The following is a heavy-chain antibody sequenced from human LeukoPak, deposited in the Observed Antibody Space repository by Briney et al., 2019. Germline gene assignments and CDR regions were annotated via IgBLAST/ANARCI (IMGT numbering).Heavy chain of an antibody. V-gene: IGHV3-21*01. Sequence: GGSLRLSCAASGFTFSSYSMNWVRQAPGKGLEWVSSISSSSSYIYYADSVKGRFTISRDNAKNSLYLQMNSLRAEDTAVYYCARDRTTGTTDAFDIWGQGTMVTVSS. CDR3: ARDRTTGTTDAFDI. D-gene: IGHD1-1*01. CDR1: GFTFSSYS. J-gene: IGHJ3*02. CDR2: ISSSSSYI.